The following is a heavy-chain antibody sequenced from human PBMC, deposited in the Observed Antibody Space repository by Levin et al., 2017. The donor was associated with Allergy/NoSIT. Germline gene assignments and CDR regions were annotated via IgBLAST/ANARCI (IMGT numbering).Heavy chain of an antibody. Sequence: SCAASGFTFSSYWMHWVRQAPGKGLVWVSRINSDGSSTSYADSVKGRFTISRDNAKNTLYLQMNSLRAEDTAVYYCARGGRTGNLRGNDYWGQGTLVTVSS. CDR1: GFTFSSYW. CDR3: ARGGRTGNLRGNDY. CDR2: INSDGSST. V-gene: IGHV3-74*01. J-gene: IGHJ4*02. D-gene: IGHD3-16*01.